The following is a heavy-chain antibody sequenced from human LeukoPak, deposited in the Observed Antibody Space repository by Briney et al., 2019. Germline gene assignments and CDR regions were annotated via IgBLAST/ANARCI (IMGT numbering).Heavy chain of an antibody. D-gene: IGHD1-26*01. Sequence: SETLSLTCTVSGGSISSYYWSWIRQPPGKGLEWIGYIYYSGSTNYNPSLKSRVTISADTSKKTFSLKLSSVTAADTAVYSCAMGNFLYYFDYWGQGTLVTVSS. CDR1: GGSISSYY. J-gene: IGHJ4*02. V-gene: IGHV4-59*01. CDR2: IYYSGST. CDR3: AMGNFLYYFDY.